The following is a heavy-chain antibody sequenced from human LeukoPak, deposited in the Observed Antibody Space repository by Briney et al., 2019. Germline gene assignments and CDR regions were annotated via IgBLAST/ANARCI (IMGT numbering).Heavy chain of an antibody. CDR2: ISSSSSYI. CDR1: GFTFSSYS. CDR3: ARDGITMVRGVTSHFDY. V-gene: IGHV3-21*01. J-gene: IGHJ4*02. Sequence: GGPLRLSCAASGFTFSSYSMNWVRQAPGKGLEWVSSISSSSSYIYYAHSVKGRFTISRDNAKNSLYLQMNSLRAEDTAVYYCARDGITMVRGVTSHFDYWGQGTLVTVSS. D-gene: IGHD3-10*01.